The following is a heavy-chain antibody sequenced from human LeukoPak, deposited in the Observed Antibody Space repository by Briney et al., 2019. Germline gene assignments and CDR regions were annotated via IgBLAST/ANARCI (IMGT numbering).Heavy chain of an antibody. CDR3: ARDQRTIVVVPAAMAGPPYYGMDV. CDR2: ISYDGSNK. D-gene: IGHD2-2*01. CDR1: GFTFSSYS. Sequence: GRSLRLSCAASGFTFSSYSMHWVRQAPGKGLEWVAVISYDGSNKYYADSVKGRFTICRDNSKSTLNLQMNSLRAEDTAVYYCARDQRTIVVVPAAMAGPPYYGMDVWGQGTTVTVSS. V-gene: IGHV3-30-3*01. J-gene: IGHJ6*02.